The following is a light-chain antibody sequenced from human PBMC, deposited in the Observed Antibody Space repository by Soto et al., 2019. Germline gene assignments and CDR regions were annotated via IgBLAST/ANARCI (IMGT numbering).Light chain of an antibody. CDR3: SSYTRSSTLVV. Sequence: QSALTQPASVSGSPGQSITISCTGTSSDVGGYNYVSWYQHHPGKAPKLMIYDVSNRPSGVSNRFSGSKSGNTASLTVSGLQAEDEADYYCSSYTRSSTLVVFGGGTKLTVL. CDR1: SSDVGGYNY. CDR2: DVS. V-gene: IGLV2-14*03. J-gene: IGLJ2*01.